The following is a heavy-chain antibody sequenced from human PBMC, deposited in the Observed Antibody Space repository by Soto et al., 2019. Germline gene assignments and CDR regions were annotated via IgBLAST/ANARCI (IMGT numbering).Heavy chain of an antibody. D-gene: IGHD4-17*01. CDR1: GYTFTSYG. CDR2: ISAYNGNT. J-gene: IGHJ5*02. V-gene: IGHV1-18*01. Sequence: QVQLVQSGAEVKKPGASVKVSCKASGYTFTSYGISWVRQAPGQGLEWMGWISAYNGNTNHAQKLQGRVTMTTDTSTSTAYMELRSLRSDDTAVYYCASGPYGGNAETNWFDPWGQGTLVTVSS. CDR3: ASGPYGGNAETNWFDP.